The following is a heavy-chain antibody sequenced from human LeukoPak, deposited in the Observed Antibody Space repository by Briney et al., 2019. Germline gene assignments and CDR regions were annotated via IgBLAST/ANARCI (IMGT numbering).Heavy chain of an antibody. CDR1: GGSIGSGRYY. J-gene: IGHJ5*02. D-gene: IGHD3-10*01. CDR3: ARGLRFYGSGNILRNWFDP. CDR2: IYPRSGTS. V-gene: IGHV4-61*02. Sequence: KPSEILSLTCTVSGGSIGSGRYYWSWIRQPAGKGLEWIGRIYPRSGTSNYNPSLESRVTISVDTSKNQFSLKLSSVTAADTAVYYCARGLRFYGSGNILRNWFDPWGQGTLVTVSS.